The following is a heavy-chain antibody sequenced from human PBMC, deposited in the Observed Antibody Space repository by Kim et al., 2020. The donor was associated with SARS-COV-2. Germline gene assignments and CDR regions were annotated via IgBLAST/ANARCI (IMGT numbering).Heavy chain of an antibody. V-gene: IGHV3-9*01. D-gene: IGHD3-3*02. J-gene: IGHJ6*02. CDR2: IMWNSDGI. Sequence: GGSLRLSCIASGFTFNDHAMHWVRQAPGKGLEWVSGIMWNSDGIGYADSVKGRFTTSIDNSKNSLYLQMNSLRPDDTALYYCTKDVLAGVSDVWGQGTAV. CDR3: TKDVLAGVSDV. CDR1: GFTFNDHA.